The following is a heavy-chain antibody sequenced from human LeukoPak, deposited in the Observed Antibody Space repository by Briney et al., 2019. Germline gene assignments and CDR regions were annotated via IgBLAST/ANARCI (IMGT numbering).Heavy chain of an antibody. J-gene: IGHJ4*02. CDR1: GFTFSSYA. Sequence: GGSLRLSCAASGFTFSSYAMSWARQAPGKGLEWVSAISGSGGSTYYADSVKGRFTISRDNARNSVHLQMNSLRAEDTAVYYCARVSSSWLFDYWGQGTLVTVSS. V-gene: IGHV3-23*01. CDR3: ARVSSSWLFDY. D-gene: IGHD6-13*01. CDR2: ISGSGGST.